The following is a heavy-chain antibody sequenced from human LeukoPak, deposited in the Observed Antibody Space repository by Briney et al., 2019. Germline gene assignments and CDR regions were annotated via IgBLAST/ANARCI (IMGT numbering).Heavy chain of an antibody. V-gene: IGHV3-23*01. D-gene: IGHD3-10*01. CDR1: GFTFSSYG. CDR2: ISGSGGST. J-gene: IGHJ4*02. Sequence: GGSLRLSCAASGFTFSSYGMSWVRQAPGKGLEWVSAISGSGGSTYYADSVKGRFTISRDISKNTLYLQMNSLRAEDTAVYYCAKDDYGSGSSDYWGQGTLVTVSS. CDR3: AKDDYGSGSSDY.